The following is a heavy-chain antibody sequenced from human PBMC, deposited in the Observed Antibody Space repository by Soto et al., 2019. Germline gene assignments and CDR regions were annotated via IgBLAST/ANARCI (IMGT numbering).Heavy chain of an antibody. D-gene: IGHD6-13*01. Sequence: PGGSLRLSCAASGFTFSDYAMIWVRQAPGKGLEWVSAISGSGGSTYYADSVKGRFTISRDNSKNTLYLQMNSLRAEDTAVYYCAKRIAAAIDAFDIWGQGTMVTVSS. V-gene: IGHV3-23*01. CDR2: ISGSGGST. J-gene: IGHJ3*02. CDR3: AKRIAAAIDAFDI. CDR1: GFTFSDYA.